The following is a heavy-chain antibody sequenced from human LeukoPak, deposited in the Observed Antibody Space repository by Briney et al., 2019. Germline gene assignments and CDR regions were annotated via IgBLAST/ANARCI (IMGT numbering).Heavy chain of an antibody. J-gene: IGHJ4*02. V-gene: IGHV4-39*02. CDR2: IYYSGST. CDR1: GGSISSSSYY. D-gene: IGHD4-17*01. CDR3: AREREGPYGYLDY. Sequence: PSETLSLTCTVSGGSISSSSYYWGWIRQPQGKGLEWIGSIYYSGSTYYNPSLKSRVTISVDTSKNHFSLKLSSVTAADTAVYYCAREREGPYGYLDYWGQGTLVTVSS.